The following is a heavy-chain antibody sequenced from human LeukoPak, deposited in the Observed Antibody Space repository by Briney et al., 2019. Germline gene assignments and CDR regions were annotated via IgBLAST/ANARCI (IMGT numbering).Heavy chain of an antibody. CDR3: ARHGDYYCRSTSCFDY. V-gene: IGHV4-59*08. Sequence: SETLSLTCTVSGGSISSYYWSWIRQPPGKGLEWIGYVYSSGSTNYNPSLTSRVTISVGTSKNHFSLNLSSVTAADTAVYYCARHGDYYCRSTSCFDYWGQGTLVTVSS. CDR2: VYSSGST. D-gene: IGHD2-2*01. CDR1: GGSISSYY. J-gene: IGHJ4*02.